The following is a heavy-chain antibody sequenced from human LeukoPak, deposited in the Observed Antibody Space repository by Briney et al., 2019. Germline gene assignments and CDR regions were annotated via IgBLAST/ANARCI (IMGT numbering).Heavy chain of an antibody. CDR3: ARARLLWVGEFEGY. Sequence: ASVKFSCKASGYTFTSYGISWVRQAPGQGLEWMGWISAYNGNTNYAQKLQGRVTMTTDTSTSTAYMELRSLRSDDTAVYYCARARLLWVGEFEGYWGQGTLVTVSS. CDR1: GYTFTSYG. CDR2: ISAYNGNT. D-gene: IGHD3-10*01. V-gene: IGHV1-18*01. J-gene: IGHJ4*02.